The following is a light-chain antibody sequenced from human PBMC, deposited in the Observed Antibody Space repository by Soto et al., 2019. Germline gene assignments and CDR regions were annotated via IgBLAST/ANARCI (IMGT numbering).Light chain of an antibody. CDR3: QQRYNWLFT. CDR2: DAS. J-gene: IGKJ3*01. CDR1: QTVSSY. Sequence: EIVLTQSPATLSLSPGERATLSCRASQTVSSYLAWYQQKPGQAPRLLIYDASNRAPGIPARFSGTGSGTDFTLTISSLEPEDFAVYYCQQRYNWLFTFGPGTKVDIK. V-gene: IGKV3-11*01.